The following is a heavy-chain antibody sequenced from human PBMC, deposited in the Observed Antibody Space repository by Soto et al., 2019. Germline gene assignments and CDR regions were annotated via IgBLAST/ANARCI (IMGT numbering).Heavy chain of an antibody. Sequence: QLQLQESGPGLVKPSETLSLTCIVSGGSISSSTYYWGWIRQPPGKGLEWIGTIYSNGNTYYNPSLKSRVTISVDTSENQFSLELSSVTASDTAVYYCARHVGYHLLMGYYYYMDVWGEGTTVTVSS. CDR2: IYSNGNT. J-gene: IGHJ6*03. CDR3: ARHVGYHLLMGYYYYMDV. D-gene: IGHD2-2*01. CDR1: GGSISSSTYY. V-gene: IGHV4-39*01.